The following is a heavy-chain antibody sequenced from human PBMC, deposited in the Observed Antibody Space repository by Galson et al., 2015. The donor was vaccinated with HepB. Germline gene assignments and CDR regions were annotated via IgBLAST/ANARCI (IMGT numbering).Heavy chain of an antibody. J-gene: IGHJ3*02. CDR3: ASPYIWFGELDAFDI. V-gene: IGHV5-10-1*01. D-gene: IGHD3-10*01. Sequence: QSGAEVKKPGESLRISCTGSGSSFTSYWISWVRQMPGKGLEWMGRIDPSDSYTNYSPSFQGHVTISADKSISTAYLQWSSLKASDTAMYYCASPYIWFGELDAFDIWGQGTMVTVSS. CDR1: GSSFTSYW. CDR2: IDPSDSYT.